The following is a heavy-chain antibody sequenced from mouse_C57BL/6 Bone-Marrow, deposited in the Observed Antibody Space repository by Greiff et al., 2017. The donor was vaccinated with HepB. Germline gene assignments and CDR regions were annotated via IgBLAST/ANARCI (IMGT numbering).Heavy chain of an antibody. CDR3: ASPFYYYGSTFDY. V-gene: IGHV1-4*01. CDR2: INPSSGYT. CDR1: GYTFTSYT. J-gene: IGHJ2*01. D-gene: IGHD1-1*01. Sequence: VMLVESGAELARPGASVKMSCKASGYTFTSYTMHWVKQRPGQGLEWIGYINPSSGYTKYNQKFKDKATLTADKSSSTAYMQLSSLTSEDSAVYYCASPFYYYGSTFDYWGQGTTLTVSS.